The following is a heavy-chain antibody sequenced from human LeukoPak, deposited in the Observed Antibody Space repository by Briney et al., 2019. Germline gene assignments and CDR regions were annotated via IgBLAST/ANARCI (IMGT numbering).Heavy chain of an antibody. J-gene: IGHJ4*02. CDR3: ARLLGTWNTFDY. V-gene: IGHV1-2*02. CDR2: INPNSGGT. CDR1: GYTFTGYY. Sequence: GASVKVSCKASGYTFTGYYMHWVRQASGQGLEWMGWINPNSGGTNYAQRFRGRVTMTRDTSISTAYMELSRLRSDDTAVYYCARLLGTWNTFDYWGQGTLVTVSS. D-gene: IGHD1-1*01.